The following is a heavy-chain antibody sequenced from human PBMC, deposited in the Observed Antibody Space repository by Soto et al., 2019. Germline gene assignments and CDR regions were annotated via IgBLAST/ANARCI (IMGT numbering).Heavy chain of an antibody. CDR2: IYSSGST. CDR3: ARFVRSCSGTTCYTRADV. D-gene: IGHD2-2*02. Sequence: SETLSLTCTVSGGSVSSDTHYWSWIRQPPGKRLEWIGFIYSSGSTNYNRSLKSRVTMSVDTTKNQFSLKLRSVIVADTAVYHCARFVRSCSGTTCYTRADVWGQGTTVTVSS. J-gene: IGHJ6*02. CDR1: GGSVSSDTHY. V-gene: IGHV4-61*01.